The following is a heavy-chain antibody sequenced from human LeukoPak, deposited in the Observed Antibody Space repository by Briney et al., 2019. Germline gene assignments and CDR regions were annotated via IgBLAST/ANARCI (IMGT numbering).Heavy chain of an antibody. V-gene: IGHV3-48*03. J-gene: IGHJ5*02. CDR2: ISNSGNTI. CDR3: ARESWFDP. CDR1: GFTFPDYD. Sequence: PGGSLRLSCAASGFTFPDYDMNWVRQAPGKGLEWVSYISNSGNTIYYADSVKGRFTISRDNAKNSLYLQMDSLRTDDTALYYCARESWFDPWDQGTLVTVSS.